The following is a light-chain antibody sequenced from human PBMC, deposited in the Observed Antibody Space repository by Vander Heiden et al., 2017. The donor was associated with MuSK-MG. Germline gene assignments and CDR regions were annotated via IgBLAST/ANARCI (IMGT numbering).Light chain of an antibody. CDR2: GAS. CDR1: QNVFDKY. CDR3: QQDSVSPT. Sequence: QNVFDKYLAWYQQRPGQTPRLLIYGASKSAPGIPERFTGSGYGKDFTLTSTRREPEDFAVYYGQQDSVSPTFGGGTKVEIK. V-gene: IGKV3-20*01. J-gene: IGKJ4*01.